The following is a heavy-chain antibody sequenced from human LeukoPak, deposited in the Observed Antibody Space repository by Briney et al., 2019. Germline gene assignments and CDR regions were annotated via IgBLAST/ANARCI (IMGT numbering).Heavy chain of an antibody. CDR3: TTGIYDSSAVTSY. J-gene: IGHJ4*02. CDR1: GFTVSSKY. D-gene: IGHD3-22*01. V-gene: IGHV3-15*01. CDR2: IKSKTDGGTT. Sequence: PGGSLRLSCAASGFTVSSKYMGWARQAPGKGLEWVGRIKSKTDGGTTDYAAPVKGRFTISRDDSKNTLYLQMNSLKTEDTAVYYCTTGIYDSSAVTSYWGQGTLVTVSS.